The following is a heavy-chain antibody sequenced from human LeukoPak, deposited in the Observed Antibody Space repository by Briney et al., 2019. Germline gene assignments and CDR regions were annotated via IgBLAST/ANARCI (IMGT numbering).Heavy chain of an antibody. J-gene: IGHJ4*02. V-gene: IGHV3-21*01. CDR3: ATDNGGSVWLIDS. CDR1: GFSFSTYT. Sequence: KPGGSLRLSCAASGFSFSTYTMNWVRQAPGKGLEWVSSISSSSNYIYYADSVKGRFTVSRDNAKNSLYLQMNSLRAEDTAVYYCATDNGGSVWLIDSWGQGTLVTVSS. CDR2: ISSSSNYI. D-gene: IGHD6-19*01.